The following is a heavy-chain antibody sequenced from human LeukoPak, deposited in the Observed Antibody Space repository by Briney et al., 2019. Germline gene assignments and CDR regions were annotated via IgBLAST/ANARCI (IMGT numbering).Heavy chain of an antibody. CDR1: GGSISSYY. Sequence: SETLSLTCTVSGGSISSYYWSWIRQPAGKGLEWIGRIYTSGSTNYNPSLKSRVTMSVDTSKNQFSLKLSSVTAADTAVYYCARETSQKGAHYMDVWGKGTTVTISS. D-gene: IGHD3-16*01. J-gene: IGHJ6*03. CDR2: IYTSGST. CDR3: ARETSQKGAHYMDV. V-gene: IGHV4-4*07.